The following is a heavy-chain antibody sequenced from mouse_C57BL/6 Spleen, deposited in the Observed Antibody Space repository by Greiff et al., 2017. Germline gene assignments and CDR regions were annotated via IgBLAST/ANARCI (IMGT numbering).Heavy chain of an antibody. V-gene: IGHV1-18*01. CDR2: INPNNGGT. Sequence: VQLQQSGPELVKPGASVKIPCKASGYTFTDYNMDWVKQSHGKSLEWIGDINPNNGGTIYNQKFKGKATLTVDKSSSTAYMELRSLTSEDTAVYYCAREGAQATGYYFDYWGQGTTLTVSS. J-gene: IGHJ2*01. CDR1: GYTFTDYN. CDR3: AREGAQATGYYFDY. D-gene: IGHD3-2*02.